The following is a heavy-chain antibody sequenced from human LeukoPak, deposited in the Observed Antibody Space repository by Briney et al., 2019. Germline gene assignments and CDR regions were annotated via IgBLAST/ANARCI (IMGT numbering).Heavy chain of an antibody. CDR3: ARALSYSSGWYNY. V-gene: IGHV1-2*02. Sequence: ASVKVSCKASGYTFTGYYMHWVRQAPGQGLEWMGWLNPYSGGTNYAQKFQGRVTMTRDTSISTAYLELSRLRSDDTAVYYCARALSYSSGWYNYWGQGTPVTVSS. J-gene: IGHJ4*02. CDR1: GYTFTGYY. D-gene: IGHD6-19*01. CDR2: LNPYSGGT.